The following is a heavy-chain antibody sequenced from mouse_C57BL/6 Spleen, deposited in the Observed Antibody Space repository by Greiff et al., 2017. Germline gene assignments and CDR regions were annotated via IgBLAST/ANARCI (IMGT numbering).Heavy chain of an antibody. CDR3: ARSGYYGNFFAY. D-gene: IGHD2-1*01. CDR1: GYTFTDYN. Sequence: EVQLQQSGPELVKPGASVKMSCKASGYTFTDYNMHWVKQSHGKSLEWIGYINPNNGGTSYNQKFKGKATLTVNKSSSTAYMELRSLTSEDSAVYYRARSGYYGNFFAYGGQGTLVTVSA. V-gene: IGHV1-22*01. J-gene: IGHJ3*01. CDR2: INPNNGGT.